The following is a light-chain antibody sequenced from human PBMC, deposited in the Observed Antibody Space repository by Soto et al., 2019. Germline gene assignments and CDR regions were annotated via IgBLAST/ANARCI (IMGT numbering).Light chain of an antibody. Sequence: DIQMNHSPSSVSASVGDRVTITCRASQDISNWLAWYQQKPGKAPNLLIYGASTLHIEVPSRFSGSGSGTDFTFTVTGLQPEDLATYYVQQANSFPRTFRQVTKLEIK. CDR1: QDISNW. J-gene: IGKJ2*01. CDR3: QQANSFPRT. CDR2: GAS. V-gene: IGKV1-12*01.